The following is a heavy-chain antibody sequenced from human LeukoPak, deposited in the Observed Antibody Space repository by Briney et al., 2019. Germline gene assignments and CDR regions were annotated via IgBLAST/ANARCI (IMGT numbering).Heavy chain of an antibody. J-gene: IGHJ5*02. CDR2: INPNSGGT. Sequence: GSVKVSCKASGYTFTGYYMHWVRQAPGQGLEWMGWINPNSGGTNYAQKFQGRVTMTRDTSISTAYMELSRLRSDDTAVYYCARDVCSSTSCYGWFDPWGQGTLVTVSS. CDR3: ARDVCSSTSCYGWFDP. D-gene: IGHD2-2*01. CDR1: GYTFTGYY. V-gene: IGHV1-2*02.